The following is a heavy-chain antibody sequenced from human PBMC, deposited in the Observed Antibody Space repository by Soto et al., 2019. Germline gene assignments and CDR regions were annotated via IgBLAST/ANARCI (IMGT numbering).Heavy chain of an antibody. J-gene: IGHJ6*03. CDR2: ISSYNGNT. D-gene: IGHD6-13*01. CDR1: GYTFTSYG. V-gene: IGHV1-18*01. Sequence: QVQLVQSGAEVKKPGASVKVSCKASGYTFTSYGISWVRQAPGQGLEWMGWISSYNGNTNYAQKLQGRVTMTTDTSTSTAYMELRSLRSDDTAVYHCVRVSYGSGTPYYYYMDVWGKGTTVTVSS. CDR3: VRVSYGSGTPYYYYMDV.